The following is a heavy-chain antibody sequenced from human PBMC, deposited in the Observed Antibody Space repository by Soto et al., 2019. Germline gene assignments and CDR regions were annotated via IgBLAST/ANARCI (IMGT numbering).Heavy chain of an antibody. J-gene: IGHJ4*02. D-gene: IGHD5-12*01. Sequence: QVQLQESGPGLVKPSQTLSLTCNVSGASISGGGHYWTWIRQPPGKGLVWIGYIYVSANTYYRPSLMSRVTITVDTSKNQFSLKLSSVTAADTAVYYCARDLGGVATLDYWGQGTLVTVSS. CDR3: ARDLGGVATLDY. V-gene: IGHV4-30-4*01. CDR2: IYVSANT. CDR1: GASISGGGHY.